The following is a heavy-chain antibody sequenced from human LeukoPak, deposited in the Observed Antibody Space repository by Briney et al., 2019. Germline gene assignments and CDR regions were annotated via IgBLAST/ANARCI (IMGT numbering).Heavy chain of an antibody. J-gene: IGHJ4*02. D-gene: IGHD1-26*01. CDR3: AKGYSGSYLDY. Sequence: GGSLRLSCAASGFTFSSYAMSWVRQAPGKGLEWVSAISGSGGSTYYADSVKGRFTIFRDNSENTLYLQMNSLRAEDTAVYYCAKGYSGSYLDYWGQGTLVTVSS. CDR1: GFTFSSYA. V-gene: IGHV3-23*01. CDR2: ISGSGGST.